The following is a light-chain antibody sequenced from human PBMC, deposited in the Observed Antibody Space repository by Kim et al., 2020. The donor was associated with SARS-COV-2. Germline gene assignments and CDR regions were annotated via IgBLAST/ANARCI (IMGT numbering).Light chain of an antibody. V-gene: IGLV6-57*01. CDR2: EDD. J-gene: IGLJ2*01. CDR3: QSNHNNKVR. CDR1: NGSIASNY. Sequence: FMLTQPHSVSESPGKTVTISCARSNGSIASNYVQWYQQRPGRSPTTVIFEDDQRPSGVPARFSGSLDSSSNSASLTISGLRTDDEADYYCQSNHNNKVRFGGGTQRIVL.